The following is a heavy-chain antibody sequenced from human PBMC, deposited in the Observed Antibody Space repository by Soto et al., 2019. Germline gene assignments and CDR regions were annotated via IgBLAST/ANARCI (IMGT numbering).Heavy chain of an antibody. D-gene: IGHD2-2*01. Sequence: GGSLRLSCAASGFLFSNYPMSWVRQAPGKGLEWFSAITESGGDTYHADSVKGRFTISRDNSKSTLYLQMSSLRVEDTAVYFCAKGSRSSRPYYFDYWGQGTLVTVSS. V-gene: IGHV3-23*01. CDR1: GFLFSNYP. CDR2: ITESGGDT. CDR3: AKGSRSSRPYYFDY. J-gene: IGHJ4*02.